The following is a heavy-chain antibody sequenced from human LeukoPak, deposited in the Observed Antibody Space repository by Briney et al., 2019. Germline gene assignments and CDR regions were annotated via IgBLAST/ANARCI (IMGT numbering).Heavy chain of an antibody. J-gene: IGHJ4*02. V-gene: IGHV1-69*05. Sequence: AASVKVSCKASGGTFSSYAISWVRQAPGQGLEWMGGIIPIFGTANYAQKFQGRVTITTDESTSTAYMELSSLRSEDTAVYYCARDRRGSSSWDFDYWAREPWSPSPQ. D-gene: IGHD6-13*01. CDR3: ARDRRGSSSWDFDY. CDR2: IIPIFGTA. CDR1: GGTFSSYA.